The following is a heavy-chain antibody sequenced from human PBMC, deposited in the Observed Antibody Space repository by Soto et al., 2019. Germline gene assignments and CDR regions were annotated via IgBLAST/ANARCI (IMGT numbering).Heavy chain of an antibody. CDR1: GFAFSSYA. CDR2: MWYDGSNK. D-gene: IGHD5-12*01. J-gene: IGHJ4*02. CDR3: ARDKGGGDIDLPLDY. Sequence: GGSLRLSCAASGFAFSSYAMHLVRQSPGKGLEWVAVMWYDGSNKYYADFVKGRFTISRDNSKNTLYLQMISLRAEDTAVYYCARDKGGGDIDLPLDYWGQGTLVTVS. V-gene: IGHV3-33*01.